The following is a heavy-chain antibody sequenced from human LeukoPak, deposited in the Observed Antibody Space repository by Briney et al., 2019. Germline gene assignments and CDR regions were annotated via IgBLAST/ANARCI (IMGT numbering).Heavy chain of an antibody. V-gene: IGHV3-30*02. D-gene: IGHD3-3*01. CDR3: AKVGYDFWSGYYPFDY. CDR1: GFTFSSYG. J-gene: IGHJ4*02. Sequence: GGSLRLSCAASGFTFSSYGMHWVRQAPGKGLEWVAFIRYDGSNKYYADSVKGRFTISRDNSKNTLFLQMNSLRAEDTAVYHCAKVGYDFWSGYYPFDYWGQGTLVTVSS. CDR2: IRYDGSNK.